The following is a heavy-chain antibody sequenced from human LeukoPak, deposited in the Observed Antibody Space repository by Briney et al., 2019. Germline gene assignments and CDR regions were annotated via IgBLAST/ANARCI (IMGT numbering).Heavy chain of an antibody. CDR1: GFTVSSYW. J-gene: IGHJ4*02. D-gene: IGHD2-15*01. V-gene: IGHV3-7*01. Sequence: PGGSLRLSCAASGFTVSSYWMSWVRQAPGKGLEWVANIKQDGSEMYHVDSVRGRFTISRDNTKNSLYLQMDSLRAEDTAVYYCARSAGWWSYFDNWGQGTQVTVSS. CDR3: ARSAGWWSYFDN. CDR2: IKQDGSEM.